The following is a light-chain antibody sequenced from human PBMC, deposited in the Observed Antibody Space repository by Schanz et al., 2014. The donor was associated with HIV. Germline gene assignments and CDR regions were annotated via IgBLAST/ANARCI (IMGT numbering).Light chain of an antibody. Sequence: QSVLTQPPSVSEAPRQRVTISCSVSSSNIGSNAVNCFQHLPGTAPKLLIYNSYHRPSGFPDRFSGSGSGTSASLAISGLQSDDEADYYCAGWDDGLSGWVFGGGTKLTV. CDR3: AGWDDGLSGWV. CDR2: NSY. J-gene: IGLJ3*02. CDR1: SSNIGSNA. V-gene: IGLV1-44*01.